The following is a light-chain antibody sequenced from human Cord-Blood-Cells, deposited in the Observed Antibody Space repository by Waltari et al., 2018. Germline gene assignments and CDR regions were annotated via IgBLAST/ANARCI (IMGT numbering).Light chain of an antibody. CDR3: CSYAGSSTYVV. V-gene: IGLV2-23*01. CDR1: SSDVGSYNL. CDR2: EGS. Sequence: TISCTGTSSDVGSYNLVSWYQQHPGKAPKLMIYEGSKRPSGVSNRFSDSKSGNTASLTISGLQAEDEADYHCCSYAGSSTYVVFGGGTKLTVL. J-gene: IGLJ2*01.